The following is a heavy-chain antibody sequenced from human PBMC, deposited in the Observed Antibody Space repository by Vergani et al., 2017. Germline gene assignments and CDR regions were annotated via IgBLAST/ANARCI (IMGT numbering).Heavy chain of an antibody. CDR1: GFTFIMHA. J-gene: IGHJ3*02. CDR3: AKVGRSEVAGTFGAFDI. D-gene: IGHD6-19*01. V-gene: IGHV3-23*01. Sequence: EVHLLESGGDLVQPGGSLRLSCAASGFTFIMHAISWVRQAPGKGLKWVSTLSASDRRTHYADSVKGRFTISRDISKNTLFLHMNSLRPEDTAVYYCAKVGRSEVAGTFGAFDIWGQGTMVTVSS. CDR2: LSASDRRT.